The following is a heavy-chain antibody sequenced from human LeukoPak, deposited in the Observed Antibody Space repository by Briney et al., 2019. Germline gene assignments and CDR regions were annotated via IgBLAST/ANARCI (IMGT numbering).Heavy chain of an antibody. CDR2: ISAYIGNT. J-gene: IGHJ3*02. D-gene: IGHD6-13*01. CDR3: ARVSGYSSSSDI. Sequence: ASVKVSCTASGYTFTNYGISWVRQAPGQGLEWMGWISAYIGNTNYAQKLQGRVTMTTDTSTSTAYMELRSLRSDDTAVYYCARVSGYSSSSDIWGQGTMVTVSS. V-gene: IGHV1-18*01. CDR1: GYTFTNYG.